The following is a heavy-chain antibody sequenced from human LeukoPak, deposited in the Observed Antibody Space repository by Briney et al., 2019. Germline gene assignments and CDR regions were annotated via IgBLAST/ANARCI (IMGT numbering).Heavy chain of an antibody. CDR3: AKEPLYCSSTSCLHWFDP. J-gene: IGHJ5*02. Sequence: GGSLRLSCAASGFTFSSYSMNWVRQAPGKGLEWVSAIGGTGVNTYYADSVKGRFTISRDNSKNTVYLQMNSLRDEDTAVYYCAKEPLYCSSTSCLHWFDPWGQGTLVTVSS. CDR1: GFTFSSYS. V-gene: IGHV3-23*01. D-gene: IGHD2-2*01. CDR2: IGGTGVNT.